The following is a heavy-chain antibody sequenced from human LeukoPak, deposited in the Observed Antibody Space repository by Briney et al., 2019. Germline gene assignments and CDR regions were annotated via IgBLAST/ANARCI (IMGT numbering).Heavy chain of an antibody. CDR1: GGSFSGYY. J-gene: IGHJ4*02. V-gene: IGHV4-34*01. D-gene: IGHD3-10*01. Sequence: KPSETLSLTCAVYGGSFSGYYWSWIRQPPEKGLEWIGEINHSGSTNYNPSLKSRVTISVDTSKNQFSLKLSSVTAADTAVYYCARLLLWFGELSFDYWGQGTLVTVSS. CDR2: INHSGST. CDR3: ARLLLWFGELSFDY.